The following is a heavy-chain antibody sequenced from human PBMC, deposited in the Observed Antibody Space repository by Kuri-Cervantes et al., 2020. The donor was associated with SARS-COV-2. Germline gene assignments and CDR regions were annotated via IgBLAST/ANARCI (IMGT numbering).Heavy chain of an antibody. J-gene: IGHJ4*02. Sequence: ASVKVSCKASGYTFTGYYMHWVRQAPGQGLEWMGWINPNSGGTNYAQKFQGRVTMTRDTSISTAYMELSRLRSDDTAVYYCARGLTLEGDSYGYHYWGQGTLDTVSS. D-gene: IGHD5-18*01. V-gene: IGHV1-2*02. CDR3: ARGLTLEGDSYGYHY. CDR1: GYTFTGYY. CDR2: INPNSGGT.